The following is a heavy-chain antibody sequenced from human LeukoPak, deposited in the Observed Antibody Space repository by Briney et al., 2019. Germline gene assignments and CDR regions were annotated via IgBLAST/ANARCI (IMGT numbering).Heavy chain of an antibody. CDR1: GGSISSSSYY. Sequence: PSETLSLTCTVSGGSISSSSYYWGWIRQPPGKGLEWIGSIYYSGSTYYNPSLKSRVTISVDTSKNQFSLKLSSVTAADTAVYYCARDGLRFLEWLPFSLWFDPWGQGTLVTVSS. CDR2: IYYSGST. J-gene: IGHJ5*02. V-gene: IGHV4-39*02. CDR3: ARDGLRFLEWLPFSLWFDP. D-gene: IGHD3-3*01.